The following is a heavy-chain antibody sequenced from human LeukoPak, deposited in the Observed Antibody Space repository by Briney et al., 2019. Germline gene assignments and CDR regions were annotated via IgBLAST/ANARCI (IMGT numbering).Heavy chain of an antibody. CDR3: ARDNQWLVPDYFDY. V-gene: IGHV3-7*01. D-gene: IGHD6-19*01. CDR2: MKQDGSEK. J-gene: IGHJ4*02. Sequence: GGSLRLSCAASGFTFSSYWMSWVRQAPGKGLEWVANMKQDGSEKYYVDSVKGRFTISRDNAKNSLYLQMNSLRAEDTAVYYCARDNQWLVPDYFDYWGQGTLVTVSP. CDR1: GFTFSSYW.